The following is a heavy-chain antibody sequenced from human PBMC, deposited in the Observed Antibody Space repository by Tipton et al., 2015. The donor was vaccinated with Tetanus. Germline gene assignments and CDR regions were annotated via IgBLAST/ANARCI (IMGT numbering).Heavy chain of an antibody. CDR3: ARAPVTILRGVMIRGTGWFDP. D-gene: IGHD3-10*01. CDR1: GGSISSSDHY. Sequence: TLSLTCSVSGGSISSSDHYWGWIRQHPGKGLEWIGYIHYSGNTFYKPSLKSRVTISVDTSKKQFSLKMTPVTAADTAVYFCARAPVTILRGVMIRGTGWFDPWGQGTLVTVSS. CDR2: IHYSGNT. J-gene: IGHJ5*02. V-gene: IGHV4-31*03.